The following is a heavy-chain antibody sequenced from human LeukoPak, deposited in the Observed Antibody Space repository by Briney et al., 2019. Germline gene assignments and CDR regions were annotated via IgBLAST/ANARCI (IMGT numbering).Heavy chain of an antibody. J-gene: IGHJ4*02. CDR1: GFTFSDYY. CDR2: ISSSGSTI. V-gene: IGHV3-11*04. Sequence: GGSLRLSCAASGFTFSDYYMSWIRQAPGKGLEWVSYISSSGSTIYYADSVKGRFTISRDNAKNTVNLQMNDLRGGDSAVYYCTRDSSSGWVYWGQGTLVTVSS. D-gene: IGHD6-19*01. CDR3: TRDSSSGWVY.